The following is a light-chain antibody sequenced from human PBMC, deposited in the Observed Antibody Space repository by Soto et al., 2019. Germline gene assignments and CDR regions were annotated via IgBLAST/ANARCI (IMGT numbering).Light chain of an antibody. CDR3: QQYYSTPRT. CDR2: WAS. CDR1: QSVLYSSNNKNY. J-gene: IGKJ1*01. V-gene: IGKV4-1*01. Sequence: IVMTQSPDSLAVSLGERATINCKSSQSVLYSSNNKNYLAWYQQKPGQPPKLLIYWASTRESGVPDRFRGSGSGTDFTLTISSLQAEDVAVYYCQQYYSTPRTFGQGTKVEIK.